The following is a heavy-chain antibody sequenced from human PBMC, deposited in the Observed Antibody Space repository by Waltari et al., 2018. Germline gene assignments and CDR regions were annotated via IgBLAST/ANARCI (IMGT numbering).Heavy chain of an antibody. CDR3: AREVSRYFIHAFDI. J-gene: IGHJ3*02. CDR1: GCSVRTYG. CDR2: IQYDESTI. Sequence: QVQLVESGGGVVQPGRSVRLSCAVSGCSVRTYGMHWVCQSAGKGLEWVAFIQYDESTIHYADSVGGRFTVSRDTSKNMVALQMNSLTVEDSSIYFCAREVSRYFIHAFDIRGQGTMVIVSS. D-gene: IGHD2-2*01. V-gene: IGHV3-33*01.